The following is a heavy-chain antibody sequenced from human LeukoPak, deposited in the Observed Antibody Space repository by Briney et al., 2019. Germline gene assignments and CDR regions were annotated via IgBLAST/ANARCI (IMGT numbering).Heavy chain of an antibody. CDR3: ARSPRGGPFDY. Sequence: ASVKVSCKASGYTFTTYGISWVRQAPGQGLEWMGWTSANNGNTNYAQKLQGRVTMTTDTSTSTAYMELRSLRSDDTAVYYCARSPRGGPFDYWGQGTLVTVSS. J-gene: IGHJ4*02. V-gene: IGHV1-18*01. CDR2: TSANNGNT. D-gene: IGHD3-10*01. CDR1: GYTFTTYG.